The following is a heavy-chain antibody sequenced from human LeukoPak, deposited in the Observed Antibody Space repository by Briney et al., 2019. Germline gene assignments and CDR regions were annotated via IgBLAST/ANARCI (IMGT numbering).Heavy chain of an antibody. V-gene: IGHV4-59*01. D-gene: IGHD6-13*01. J-gene: IGHJ4*02. CDR3: ARDRPGGSSLDY. CDR2: IYYSGST. Sequence: SETLSLTCTVSGGSISSYYWSWIRQPPGKGLEWIGYIYYSGSTNYNPSLKSRVTISVDTSNNQFSLKLSSVTAADTAVYYCARDRPGGSSLDYWGQGTLVTVSS. CDR1: GGSISSYY.